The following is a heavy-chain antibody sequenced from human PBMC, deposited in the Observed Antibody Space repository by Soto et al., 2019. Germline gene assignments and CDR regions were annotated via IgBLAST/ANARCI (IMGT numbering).Heavy chain of an antibody. D-gene: IGHD3-10*01. Sequence: SETLSLTCAVYGGSFSGYYWSWIRQPPGKGLEWIGEINHSGSTNYNPSLKSRVTISVDTSKNQFSLKLSSVTAADTAVYYCARVSGSGSYYRDHYFHGMDVWGQWTTVT. CDR3: ARVSGSGSYYRDHYFHGMDV. CDR2: INHSGST. CDR1: GGSFSGYY. J-gene: IGHJ6*02. V-gene: IGHV4-34*01.